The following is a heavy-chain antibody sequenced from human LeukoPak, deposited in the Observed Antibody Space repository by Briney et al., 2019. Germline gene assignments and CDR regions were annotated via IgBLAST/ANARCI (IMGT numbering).Heavy chain of an antibody. J-gene: IGHJ6*03. V-gene: IGHV1-69*05. CDR2: IIPIFGTA. CDR1: GGTFSNYA. CDR3: AGSSSPTYYYYYMDV. D-gene: IGHD6-6*01. Sequence: ASVKVSCKASGGTFSNYAISWVRQAPGQGLEWMGGIIPIFGTANYAQKFQGRVTITTDESTSTAYMELSSLRSEDTAVYYCAGSSSPTYYYYYMDVWGKGTTVTVSS.